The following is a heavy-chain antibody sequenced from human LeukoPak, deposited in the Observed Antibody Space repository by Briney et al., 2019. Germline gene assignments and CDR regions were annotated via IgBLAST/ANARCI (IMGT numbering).Heavy chain of an antibody. CDR1: GGSISSYY. J-gene: IGHJ6*02. Sequence: PSETLSLTCTVSGGSISSYYWSWIRQPPGKGLEWIGYIYYSGSSTYNPSHKSRVTISVDTSKNQFSLKLSSVTAADTAVYYCARASCGGDCYSASYGIDDWGQGTTVTVSS. V-gene: IGHV4-59*01. CDR2: IYYSGSS. D-gene: IGHD2-21*02. CDR3: ARASCGGDCYSASYGIDD.